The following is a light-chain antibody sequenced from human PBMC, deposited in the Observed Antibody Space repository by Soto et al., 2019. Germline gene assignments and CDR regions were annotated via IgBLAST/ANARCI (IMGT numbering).Light chain of an antibody. V-gene: IGKV3-15*01. CDR1: QSVGSN. CDR3: QQYTRWPLT. CDR2: GAS. J-gene: IGKJ4*01. Sequence: DRVMTQSPATLSVSPGERATLSCRASQSVGSNLAWYQQRPGQAPRLLIYGASTRATGIPARFSGSGSGTDFTLTISSLQSEDFAVYFCQQYTRWPLTFGGGTKVEIK.